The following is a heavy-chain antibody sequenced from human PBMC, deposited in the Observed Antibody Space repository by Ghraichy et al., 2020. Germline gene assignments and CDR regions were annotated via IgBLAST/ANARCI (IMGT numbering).Heavy chain of an antibody. CDR2: IYYSGST. CDR3: ARAGVDTAMVTGWYFDL. D-gene: IGHD5-18*01. V-gene: IGHV4-31*03. J-gene: IGHJ2*01. CDR1: GGSISSGGYY. Sequence: SETLSLTCTVSGGSISSGGYYWSWIRQHPGKGLEWIGYIYYSGSTYYNPSLKSRVTISVDTSKNQFSLKLSSVTAADTAVYYCARAGVDTAMVTGWYFDLWGRGTLVTVSS.